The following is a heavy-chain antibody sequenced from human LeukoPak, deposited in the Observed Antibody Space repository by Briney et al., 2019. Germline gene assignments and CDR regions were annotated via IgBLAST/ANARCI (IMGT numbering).Heavy chain of an antibody. D-gene: IGHD3-22*01. CDR2: INPSGGST. CDR3: AKTGVITEYNWFDP. J-gene: IGHJ5*02. CDR1: GYTFSNYY. Sequence: ASVKVSCKASGYTFSNYYVHWVRQAPGQGLEWMGIINPSGGSTTYAQKFQGRVTMTRDTSTKIVYMELNSLRSEDTAVYYCAKTGVITEYNWFDPWGQGTLVTVSS. V-gene: IGHV1-46*01.